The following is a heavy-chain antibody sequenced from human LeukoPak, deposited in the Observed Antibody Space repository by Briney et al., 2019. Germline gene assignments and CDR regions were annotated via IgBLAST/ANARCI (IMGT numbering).Heavy chain of an antibody. J-gene: IGHJ4*02. CDR1: GFTFNSYV. CDR2: IASDGSST. V-gene: IGHV3-74*01. CDR3: ARGRPHGNDY. Sequence: GGSLRLSCAASGFTFNSYVMSWVRQAPGKGLVWVSRIASDGSSTTYADSVKGRSSISRDNAKNTLYLQMNSLRVEDTAVYYCARGRPHGNDYWGQGTLVTVSS. D-gene: IGHD4-23*01.